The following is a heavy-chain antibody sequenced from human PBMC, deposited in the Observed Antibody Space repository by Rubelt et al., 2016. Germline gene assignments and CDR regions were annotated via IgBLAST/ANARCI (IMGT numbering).Heavy chain of an antibody. Sequence: QVRLVQSGAEVKKPGASVKVSCKASGYTFTGYYMHWVRQAPGQGLEWMGWVSVYNGNTNYARKFMGRVTMTTDTSTSTAYMELGGLGPDDTAVYYWALDLRQQLVLWDAFQIWGQGTVVTVSS. V-gene: IGHV1-18*04. J-gene: IGHJ3*02. D-gene: IGHD6-13*01. CDR3: ALDLRQQLVLWDAFQI. CDR1: GYTFTGYY. CDR2: VSVYNGNT.